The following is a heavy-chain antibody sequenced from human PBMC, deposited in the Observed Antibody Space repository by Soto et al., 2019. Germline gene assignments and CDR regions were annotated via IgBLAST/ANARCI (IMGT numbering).Heavy chain of an antibody. V-gene: IGHV3-43*01. CDR3: ARETLSFGSALDV. CDR2: ITWNGGNT. J-gene: IGHJ6*02. CDR1: GFRFDDYN. Sequence: GGSLRLSCAASGFRFDDYNMHWVRQAPGKGLEWVSLITWNGGNTYYADSVKGRFTISRDGTSRSVSLQMTSLKSEDTAFYYCARETLSFGSALDVWGQGTTVTVSS. D-gene: IGHD3-3*01.